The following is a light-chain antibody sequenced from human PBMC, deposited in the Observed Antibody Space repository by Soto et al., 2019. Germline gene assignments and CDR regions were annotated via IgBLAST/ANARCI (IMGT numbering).Light chain of an antibody. Sequence: QSVPRSHLAWYQQKPGQAPRLLIYGASSRATGIPDRFSGSRSGTDLPLTIGRPEPEDSPVYYRQQPRSWPSVTFGG. J-gene: IGKJ4*01. V-gene: IGKV3D-20*02. CDR2: GAS. CDR3: QQPRSWPSVT. CDR1: QSVPRSH.